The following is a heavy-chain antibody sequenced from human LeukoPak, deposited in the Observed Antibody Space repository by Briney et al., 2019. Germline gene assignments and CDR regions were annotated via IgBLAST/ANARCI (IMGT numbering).Heavy chain of an antibody. Sequence: GGPLRLSCAASGFIFSSFEMIWVRQAPGKGLEWVSYINSGASNIQYADSVKGRFTIPRDNAKNSLYLQMNALRGDDTAVYYCARDGGPITLHYALDTWGQGTTVTVSS. CDR1: GFIFSSFE. J-gene: IGHJ6*02. CDR2: INSGASNI. V-gene: IGHV3-48*03. CDR3: ARDGGPITLHYALDT. D-gene: IGHD1-14*01.